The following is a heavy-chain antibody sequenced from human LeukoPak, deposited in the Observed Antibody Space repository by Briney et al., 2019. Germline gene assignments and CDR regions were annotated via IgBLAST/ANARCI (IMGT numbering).Heavy chain of an antibody. CDR1: GFTFNNYA. CDR2: IFGAGKNTT. V-gene: IGHV3-23*03. Sequence: GGTLRLSCAASGFTFNNYAMNWVRQAPGKGLEWFSIIFGAGKNTTYYADSVKGRFTVSRDNSKNTLYLQMTNLRPEDTAKYYCAKRNTMIRGGPSFDYWGQGILVAVSS. D-gene: IGHD3-10*01. CDR3: AKRNTMIRGGPSFDY. J-gene: IGHJ4*02.